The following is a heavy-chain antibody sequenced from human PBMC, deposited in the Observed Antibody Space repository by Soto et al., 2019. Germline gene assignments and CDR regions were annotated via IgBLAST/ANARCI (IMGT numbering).Heavy chain of an antibody. CDR1: GGTFSSYA. D-gene: IGHD5-12*01. CDR3: ARAGYNENAFDY. J-gene: IGHJ4*02. CDR2: IIPIFGTA. Sequence: QVQLVQSGAEVKKPGSSVKVSCKAYGGTFSSYAISWVRQAPGQGLEWMGGIIPIFGTANYAQEFQGRVTITADESTSTAYMELSSMRSEDTAVYYCARAGYNENAFDYWGQGTLVTVSS. V-gene: IGHV1-69*01.